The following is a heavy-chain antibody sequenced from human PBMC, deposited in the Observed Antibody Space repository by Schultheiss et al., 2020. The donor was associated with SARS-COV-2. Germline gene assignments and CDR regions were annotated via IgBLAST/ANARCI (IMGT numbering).Heavy chain of an antibody. J-gene: IGHJ5*02. D-gene: IGHD2-2*01. Sequence: GESLKISCQGSGYSFTTSWIGWVRQVPGKGLEWMGIIYPGDSDTRYSPSFQGQVTISADKSISTAYLQWSSLKASDTAMYYCARQDIVVVPAGNNWFDPWGQGTLVTVAS. V-gene: IGHV5-51*01. CDR3: ARQDIVVVPAGNNWFDP. CDR2: IYPGDSDT. CDR1: GYSFTTSW.